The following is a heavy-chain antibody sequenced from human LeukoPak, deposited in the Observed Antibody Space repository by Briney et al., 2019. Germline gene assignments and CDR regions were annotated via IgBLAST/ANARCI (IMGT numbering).Heavy chain of an antibody. D-gene: IGHD5-24*01. V-gene: IGHV4-39*01. Sequence: SETLSLTCTVSGASISSSSFYWGWIRHPPGKGLEWIGSIYYTGSTYHNPSLKSRVTISVDTSKNQFSLRLSSVTAAGTAVYYCARQRWQYYIDYWGQGTLVTVSS. CDR1: GASISSSSFY. CDR2: IYYTGST. J-gene: IGHJ4*02. CDR3: ARQRWQYYIDY.